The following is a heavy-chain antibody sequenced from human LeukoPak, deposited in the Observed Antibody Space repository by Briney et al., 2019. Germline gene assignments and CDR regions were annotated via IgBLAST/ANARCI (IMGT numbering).Heavy chain of an antibody. Sequence: PGGSLRLSCAASGFTFSSYEMNWVRQAPGKGLEWVSYISTSASTIYYADSVKGRFTSSRDNAKNSLYLQMNSLRAEDTAVYYCARRGTSRSSYYFGYWGQGTLVTVSS. CDR1: GFTFSSYE. CDR3: ARRGTSRSSYYFGY. J-gene: IGHJ4*02. V-gene: IGHV3-48*03. CDR2: ISTSASTI.